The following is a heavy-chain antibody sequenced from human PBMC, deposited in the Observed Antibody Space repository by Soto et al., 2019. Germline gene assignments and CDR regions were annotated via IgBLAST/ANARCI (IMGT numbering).Heavy chain of an antibody. CDR1: GFTLSAYW. J-gene: IGHJ3*02. CDR2: INRDGSEK. Sequence: EVQLEESGGALVQPGGSLRLSCAASGFTLSAYWMTWVRQAPGKGLEWVANINRDGSEKSYLDSVRRRFTISRDNVGNSLYLRMESLRADDTALYCCARDVSPGSSSLYLDTFDIWSQGTMVTVSS. D-gene: IGHD6-13*01. CDR3: ARDVSPGSSSLYLDTFDI. V-gene: IGHV3-7*05.